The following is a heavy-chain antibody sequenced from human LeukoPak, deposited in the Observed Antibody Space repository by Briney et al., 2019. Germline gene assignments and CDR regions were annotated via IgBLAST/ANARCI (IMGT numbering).Heavy chain of an antibody. Sequence: SVKVSCKASGGTFSSYAISWVRQAPGQGLEWMGGIIPIFGTANYAQKFQGRVTITADESTSTAYMELSSLRSEDTAVYYCARPFRYCSSTSCYPKLSFDYWGQGTLVTVSS. CDR3: ARPFRYCSSTSCYPKLSFDY. D-gene: IGHD2-2*01. CDR1: GGTFSSYA. J-gene: IGHJ4*02. V-gene: IGHV1-69*13. CDR2: IIPIFGTA.